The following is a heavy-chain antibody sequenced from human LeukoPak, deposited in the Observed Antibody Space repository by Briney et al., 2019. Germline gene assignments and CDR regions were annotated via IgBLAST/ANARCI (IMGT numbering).Heavy chain of an antibody. CDR2: IIPIFGTA. D-gene: IGHD3-22*01. V-gene: IGHV1-69*13. J-gene: IGHJ4*02. Sequence: ASVKVSCKASGGTFSSYAISWVRQAPGQGLEWMGGIIPIFGTANYAQKFQGRVTITADESTSTAYMELSSLRSEDTAVYYCSIGTYYYDSSGYYYRGGSVDYWGQGTLVTLSS. CDR3: SIGTYYYDSSGYYYRGGSVDY. CDR1: GGTFSSYA.